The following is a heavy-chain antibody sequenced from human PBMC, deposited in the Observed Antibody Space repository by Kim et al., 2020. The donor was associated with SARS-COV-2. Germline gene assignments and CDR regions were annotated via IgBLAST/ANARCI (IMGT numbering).Heavy chain of an antibody. D-gene: IGHD2-2*01. J-gene: IGHJ6*02. V-gene: IGHV4-4*07. CDR3: ARDLSHCSSTSCFSPPGVDV. CDR1: GGSISSYY. Sequence: SETLSLTCTVSGGSISSYYWSWIRQPAGKGLEWIGRIYTSGSTNYNPSLKSRVTMSVDTSKNQFSLKLSSVTAADTAVYYCARDLSHCSSTSCFSPPGVDVWGQGTTVTVSS. CDR2: IYTSGST.